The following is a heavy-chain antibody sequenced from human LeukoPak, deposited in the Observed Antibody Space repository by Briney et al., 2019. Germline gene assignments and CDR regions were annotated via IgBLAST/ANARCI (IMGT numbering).Heavy chain of an antibody. CDR2: INPGDSDT. CDR3: ARRLSHYYDSSGNYFNDAFNI. J-gene: IGHJ3*02. D-gene: IGHD3-22*01. Sequence: GESLKISCKGSGYSFTSYWIAWVRQMPGKGLEWMGIINPGDSDTRYSPSVQGQVTISADKSISTAYLQWSSLKASDTAMYYCARRLSHYYDSSGNYFNDAFNIWGQGTMVTVSS. V-gene: IGHV5-51*01. CDR1: GYSFTSYW.